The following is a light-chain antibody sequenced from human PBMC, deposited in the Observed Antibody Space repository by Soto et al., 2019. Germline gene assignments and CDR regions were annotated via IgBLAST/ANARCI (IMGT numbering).Light chain of an antibody. CDR3: MQDNHWHVT. CDR2: DVS. V-gene: IGKV2-30*01. CDR1: QSLVYSNGISY. Sequence: DGVMTQSPLSLPVTLGQPASISCRSSQSLVYSNGISYLTWCQQRPGQSPRRIIYDVSNRDSGVPDRFSGRGSGTDFTLNIRRVEAEDVGVYYCMQDNHWHVTFGQGTKVEIK. J-gene: IGKJ1*01.